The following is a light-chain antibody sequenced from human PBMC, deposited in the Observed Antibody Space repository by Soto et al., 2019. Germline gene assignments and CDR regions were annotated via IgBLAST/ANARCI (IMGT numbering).Light chain of an antibody. V-gene: IGKV1-33*01. CDR2: DAS. CDR1: QDISNY. J-gene: IGKJ3*01. CDR3: QQYDNLPPFT. Sequence: DIQMTQSPSSLSASVGDRVTITCQASQDISNYLNWYQQKPGKAPKLLIYDASMLETGVPSRFSGSGSGTDFTFTISSLQPEDIATYYCQQYDNLPPFTFGPGTKVDIK.